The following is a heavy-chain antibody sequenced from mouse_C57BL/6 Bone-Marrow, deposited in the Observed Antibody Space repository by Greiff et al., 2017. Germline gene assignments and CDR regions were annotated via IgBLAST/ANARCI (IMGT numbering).Heavy chain of an antibody. J-gene: IGHJ4*01. D-gene: IGHD2-1*01. CDR2: IYPGNSDT. CDR3: TRVSYDNLLWDYAVDY. CDR1: GYTFTSYW. Sequence: EVQLQQSGTVLARPGASVMMSCKTSGYTFTSYWMHWVKQRPGQGLEWIGAIYPGNSDTSYNQKFKGKAKLTAVTSASTAYMELSSLTINDTAVYYCTRVSYDNLLWDYAVDYWGQGASVTVSS. V-gene: IGHV1-5*01.